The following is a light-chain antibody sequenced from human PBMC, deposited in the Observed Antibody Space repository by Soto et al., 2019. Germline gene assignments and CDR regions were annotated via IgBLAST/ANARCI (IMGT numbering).Light chain of an antibody. J-gene: IGLJ2*01. CDR3: AAWDDTLTGPL. Sequence: QSVLTQPPSASGTPGQTVTISCSGSRSNVGRNAVSWYQQVPGMAPKLLVFATNKRPSGVPDRFSGSASGASASLAISGLQSEDEADYYCAAWDDTLTGPLFGGGTKLTVL. V-gene: IGLV1-44*01. CDR2: ATN. CDR1: RSNVGRNA.